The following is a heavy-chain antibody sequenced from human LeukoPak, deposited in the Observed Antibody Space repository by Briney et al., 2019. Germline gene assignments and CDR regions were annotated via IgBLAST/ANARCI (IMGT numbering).Heavy chain of an antibody. J-gene: IGHJ4*02. CDR1: GYSFTSYW. Sequence: GESLKISSKGPGYSFTSYWIGGVRQMPGKGLEWMGIIYPVDSDTRYSPSFQGQVTISADKSISTAYLQWGSLKASDTAMYYCARHLGDYGDFAFDYWGQGTLLTVSS. CDR3: ARHLGDYGDFAFDY. CDR2: IYPVDSDT. V-gene: IGHV5-51*01. D-gene: IGHD4-17*01.